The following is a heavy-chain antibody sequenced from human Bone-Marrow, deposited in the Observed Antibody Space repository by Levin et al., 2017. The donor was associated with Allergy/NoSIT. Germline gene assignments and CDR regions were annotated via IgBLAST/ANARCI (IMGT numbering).Heavy chain of an antibody. D-gene: IGHD4-23*01. Sequence: GGSLRLSCAASGFTFSSYGMHWVRQAPGKGLEWVAVIWYDGSNKYYADSVKGRFTISRDNSKNTLYLQMNSLRAEDTAVYYCARPNGGKLADYFDYWGQGTLVTVSS. CDR1: GFTFSSYG. CDR3: ARPNGGKLADYFDY. CDR2: IWYDGSNK. J-gene: IGHJ4*02. V-gene: IGHV3-33*01.